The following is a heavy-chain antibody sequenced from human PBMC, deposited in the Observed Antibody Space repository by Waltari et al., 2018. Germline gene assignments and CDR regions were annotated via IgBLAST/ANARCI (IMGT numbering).Heavy chain of an antibody. J-gene: IGHJ4*02. CDR1: GFTFSSYW. CDR2: IKQDGSEK. CDR3: ATNGLGLTINY. Sequence: EVQLVESGGGLVQPGGSLRLSCAASGFTFSSYWMSWVRQAPGKGLEWVANIKQDGSEKYYVDSVKGRFTISRDNAKNSLYLQMNSLRAEDTAVYYCATNGLGLTINYWGQGTLVTVSS. D-gene: IGHD4-4*01. V-gene: IGHV3-7*03.